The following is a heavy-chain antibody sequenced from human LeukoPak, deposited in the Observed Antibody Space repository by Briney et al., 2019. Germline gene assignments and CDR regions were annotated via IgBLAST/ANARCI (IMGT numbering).Heavy chain of an antibody. Sequence: PSETLSLTCTVSGGSISSSSYYWGWIRQPPGKGLEWIGSIYYSGSTYYNPSLKSRVTISVDTSKNQFSLKLSSVTAADTAVYYCARDEYSSSWSPYYFDYWGQGTLVTVSS. J-gene: IGHJ4*02. CDR2: IYYSGST. V-gene: IGHV4-39*07. CDR1: GGSISSSSYY. D-gene: IGHD6-13*01. CDR3: ARDEYSSSWSPYYFDY.